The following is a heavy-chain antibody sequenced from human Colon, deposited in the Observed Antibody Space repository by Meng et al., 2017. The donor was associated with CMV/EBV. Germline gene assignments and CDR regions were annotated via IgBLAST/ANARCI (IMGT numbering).Heavy chain of an antibody. CDR3: TRDGYNWVPVDS. J-gene: IGHJ5*01. D-gene: IGHD5-24*01. V-gene: IGHV3-23*01. CDR2: ISGTGADT. CDR1: GFTLNSFA. Sequence: EVQLLESGGGLVQSGGSLRLSCTASGFTLNSFAMSWVRQAPGKGLEWVSGISGTGADTYYADSVKGRFTISRDNSKNTLYLQMNSLRADDTAVYYCTRDGYNWVPVDSWGRGTLGTVSS.